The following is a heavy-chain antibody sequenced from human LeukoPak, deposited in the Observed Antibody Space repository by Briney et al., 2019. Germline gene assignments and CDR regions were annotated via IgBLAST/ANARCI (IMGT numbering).Heavy chain of an antibody. D-gene: IGHD3-3*01. J-gene: IGHJ3*02. Sequence: GGSLRLSCAASGFTFSSYWMNWVRQAPGKGLVWVSRIDIDGSSTTYADSEKGRFTISRDNAKNTLYLQMNSLRAEDTAVYYCARGFTIFGVVNDGFDIWGQGTKVTVSS. CDR3: ARGFTIFGVVNDGFDI. CDR1: GFTFSSYW. CDR2: IDIDGSST. V-gene: IGHV3-74*01.